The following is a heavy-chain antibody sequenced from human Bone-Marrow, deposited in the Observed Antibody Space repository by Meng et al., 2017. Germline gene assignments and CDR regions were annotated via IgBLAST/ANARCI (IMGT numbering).Heavy chain of an antibody. CDR3: ARHIVGAYYYYYGMDV. Sequence: SETLSLTCTVSGYSISSGYYWGWIRQPPGKGLEWIGSIYHSGSTYYNPSLKSRVTISVDTSKNQFSLKLSSVTAADTAVYYCARHIVGAYYYYYGMDVWGQGTTVTVSS. J-gene: IGHJ6*02. D-gene: IGHD1-26*01. CDR1: GYSISSGYY. CDR2: IYHSGST. V-gene: IGHV4-38-2*02.